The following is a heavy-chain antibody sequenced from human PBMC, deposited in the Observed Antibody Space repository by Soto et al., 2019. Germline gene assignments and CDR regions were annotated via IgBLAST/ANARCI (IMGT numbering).Heavy chain of an antibody. V-gene: IGHV1-18*01. Sequence: QDQLVQSGVEVKKPGASVKVSCKASGYSFTNYGITWVRQAPGQGVEWMGWISAYNGNTNYAQKFQGRVTMTTDASTSTAYVELRSLRSDDTAVYYCARDRGVAPPVAGNTHYYYYMDVWGKGTTVTVSS. J-gene: IGHJ6*03. CDR1: GYSFTNYG. CDR2: ISAYNGNT. D-gene: IGHD6-19*01. CDR3: ARDRGVAPPVAGNTHYYYYMDV.